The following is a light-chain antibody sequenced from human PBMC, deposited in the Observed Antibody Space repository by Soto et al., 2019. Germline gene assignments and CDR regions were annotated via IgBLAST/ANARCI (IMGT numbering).Light chain of an antibody. CDR1: SSDVGSYNL. CDR3: CSQAGRRV. CDR2: EGS. J-gene: IGLJ3*02. V-gene: IGLV2-23*01. Sequence: QSALTQPASVSGSPGQSITISCTGTSSDVGSYNLVSWYQQHPGKAPKLMIYEGSKRPSGVSNRFSGSKSGNTASLTISGLQAEDEAHYYCCSQAGRRVFGGGTKLTVL.